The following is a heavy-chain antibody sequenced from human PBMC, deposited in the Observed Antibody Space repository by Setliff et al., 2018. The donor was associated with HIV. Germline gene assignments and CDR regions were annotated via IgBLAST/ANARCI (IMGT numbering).Heavy chain of an antibody. Sequence: SYGMHWVRQAPGKGLEWVAVIWYDGSNKYYADSVKGRFTISRDNSKNTLYLQMNSLRAEDTAVYYCAKAPSGDSSSWYGGYYYYGMDVWGQGTTVTVSS. V-gene: IGHV3-33*06. J-gene: IGHJ6*02. CDR3: AKAPSGDSSSWYGGYYYYGMDV. D-gene: IGHD6-13*01. CDR2: IWYDGSNK. CDR1: SYG.